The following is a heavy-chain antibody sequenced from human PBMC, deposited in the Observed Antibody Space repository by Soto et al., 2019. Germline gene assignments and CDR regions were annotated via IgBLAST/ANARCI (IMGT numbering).Heavy chain of an antibody. CDR3: AKDKLRYFDCYYMDV. D-gene: IGHD3-9*01. J-gene: IGHJ6*03. CDR2: ISYDGSNK. V-gene: IGHV3-30*18. CDR1: GFTFSSYG. Sequence: HPGGSLRLSCAASGFTFSSYGMHWVRQAPGKGLEWVAVISYDGSNKYYADSVKGRFTISRDNSKNTLYLQMNSLRAEDTAVYYCAKDKLRYFDCYYMDVWGKGTTVTVSS.